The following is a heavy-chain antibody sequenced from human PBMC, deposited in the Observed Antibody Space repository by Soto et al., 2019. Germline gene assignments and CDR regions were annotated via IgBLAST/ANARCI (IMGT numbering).Heavy chain of an antibody. CDR1: GGTFSSYA. J-gene: IGHJ3*02. CDR2: IIPIFGTA. V-gene: IGHV1-69*06. CDR3: AKGMGYYDSSGYLHDAFDI. Sequence: QVQLVQSGAEVKKPGSSVKVSCKASGGTFSSYAISWVRQAPGQGLEWMGGIIPIFGTANYAQKLQGRVTITADKSTRSAYMELSSLRSEDTAVYYCAKGMGYYDSSGYLHDAFDIWGQGTMVTVSS. D-gene: IGHD3-22*01.